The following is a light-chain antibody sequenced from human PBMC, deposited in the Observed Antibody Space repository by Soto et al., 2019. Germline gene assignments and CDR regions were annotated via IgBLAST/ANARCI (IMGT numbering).Light chain of an antibody. CDR3: QRTYNAPFT. CDR2: AAS. V-gene: IGKV1-39*01. CDR1: DSIDRY. J-gene: IGKJ3*01. Sequence: DIQMTQSPSSLSAFVGDTVTISCRATDSIDRYLSWYQQKPGQAPRVLITAASTLQSGVPSRFSGSGSGTDFTLTNNNLHPEDFATYYCQRTYNAPFTFGPGTKVAIK.